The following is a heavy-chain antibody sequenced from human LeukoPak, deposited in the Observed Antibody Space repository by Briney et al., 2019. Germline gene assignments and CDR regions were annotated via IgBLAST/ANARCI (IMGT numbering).Heavy chain of an antibody. CDR3: ARDRGGDYYYYYMDV. D-gene: IGHD2-15*01. Sequence: GGSLRLSCAASGFTFSTYWMHWVRQAPGKGLVWVSRINSDGSSTSYADSVKGRFTISRDNAKNTLYLQMSSLRAEDTAVYYCARDRGGDYYYYYMDVWGKGTTVTISS. CDR2: INSDGSST. CDR1: GFTFSTYW. J-gene: IGHJ6*03. V-gene: IGHV3-74*01.